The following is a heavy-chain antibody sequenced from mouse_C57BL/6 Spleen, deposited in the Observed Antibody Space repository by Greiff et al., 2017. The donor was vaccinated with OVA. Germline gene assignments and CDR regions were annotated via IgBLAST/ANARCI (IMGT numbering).Heavy chain of an antibody. CDR3: AMNYGSRYWYFDV. V-gene: IGHV1-76*01. CDR2: IYPGSGNT. Sequence: QVHVKQSGAELVRPGASVKLSCKASGYTFTDYYINWVKQRPGQGLEWIARIYPGSGNTYYNEKFKGKATLTAEKSSSTAYMQLSSLTSEDSAVYFCAMNYGSRYWYFDVWGTGTTVTVSS. CDR1: GYTFTDYY. J-gene: IGHJ1*03. D-gene: IGHD1-1*01.